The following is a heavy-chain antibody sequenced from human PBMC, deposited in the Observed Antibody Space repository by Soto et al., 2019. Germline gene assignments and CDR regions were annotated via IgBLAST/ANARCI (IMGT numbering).Heavy chain of an antibody. D-gene: IGHD4-17*01. Sequence: QVQLVQSGAEVKKPGASVKVSCKASGYTFSTHGISWVRQAPGQGLEWLGWISASNGNTKYAQKGQGRVTMTTDTSTSTAYMELRSLRSDDTAVYYCAKGVYDYGFWGQGTLVTVSS. CDR1: GYTFSTHG. CDR3: AKGVYDYGF. V-gene: IGHV1-18*01. CDR2: ISASNGNT. J-gene: IGHJ4*02.